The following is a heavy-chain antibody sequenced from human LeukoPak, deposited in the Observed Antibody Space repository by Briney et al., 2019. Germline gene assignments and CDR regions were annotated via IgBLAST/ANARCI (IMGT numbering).Heavy chain of an antibody. Sequence: GRSLRLSCAVSGFTPRTSGMNWVRQAPGKGRGWVSYISSSGTTISYAQSVKGRFTITRDNAQNSLTLHMNTLRADDTAVYYCAKDGGTHFDHWGQGTLVTVSS. D-gene: IGHD1-26*01. V-gene: IGHV3-48*01. CDR1: GFTPRTSG. CDR3: AKDGGTHFDH. CDR2: ISSSGTTI. J-gene: IGHJ4*02.